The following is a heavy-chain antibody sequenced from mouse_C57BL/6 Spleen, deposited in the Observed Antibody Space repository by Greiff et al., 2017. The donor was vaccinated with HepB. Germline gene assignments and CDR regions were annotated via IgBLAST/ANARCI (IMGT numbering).Heavy chain of an antibody. D-gene: IGHD2-1*01. J-gene: IGHJ4*01. V-gene: IGHV1-7*01. CDR3: ARKRNLLHYAMDY. CDR2: INPSSGYT. CDR1: GYTFTSYW. Sequence: QVQLKESGAELAKPGASVKLSCKASGYTFTSYWMHWVKQRPGQGLEWIGYINPSSGYTKYNQKFKDKATLTADKSSSTAHMQLSSLTYEDSAVYYCARKRNLLHYAMDYWGQGTSVTVSS.